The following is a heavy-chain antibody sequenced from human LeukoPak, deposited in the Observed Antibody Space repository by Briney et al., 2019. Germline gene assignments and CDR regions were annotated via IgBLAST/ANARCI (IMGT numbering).Heavy chain of an antibody. CDR2: IYSSGST. Sequence: SETLSLTRTVSGGSISSYYWSWIRQPAGKGLEWIGRIYSSGSTDYNPSLKSRVTMSVDTSKNQFSLKLSSVTAADTAVYYCARQSRNDYVWGSYRYTSNFDYWGQGTLVTVSS. CDR3: ARQSRNDYVWGSYRYTSNFDY. CDR1: GGSISSYY. J-gene: IGHJ4*02. D-gene: IGHD3-16*02. V-gene: IGHV4-4*07.